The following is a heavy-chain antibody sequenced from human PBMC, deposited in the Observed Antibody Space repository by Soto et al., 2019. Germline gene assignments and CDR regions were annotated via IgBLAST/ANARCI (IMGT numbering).Heavy chain of an antibody. CDR1: GGSVSSNLYY. D-gene: IGHD3-22*01. Sequence: QVQLQESGPGLVKPSQTLSLICTFSGGSVSSNLYYWTWIRQHPGKGPEWIGHIYYSGSTYYNPYLKIRVTITLDTAKNQFSLKLTSVTAADTAVYYCARGYDYDSGGYFFDHWGQGTLVNVSA. J-gene: IGHJ4*02. CDR2: IYYSGST. CDR3: ARGYDYDSGGYFFDH. V-gene: IGHV4-31*03.